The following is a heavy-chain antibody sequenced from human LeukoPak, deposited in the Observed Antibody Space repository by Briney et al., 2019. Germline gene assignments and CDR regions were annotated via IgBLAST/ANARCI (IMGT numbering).Heavy chain of an antibody. CDR3: AKSSTVVTTYFDY. CDR2: SGSGGST. CDR1: GFTFGSYA. V-gene: IGHV3-23*01. Sequence: GGSLRLSCAASGFTFGSYAMSWVRQAPGKGLEWVSASGSGGSTYYADSVKGRFTISRDNSKNTLYLQMNSLRAEGTAVYYCAKSSTVVTTYFDYWGQGTLVTVSS. D-gene: IGHD4-23*01. J-gene: IGHJ4*02.